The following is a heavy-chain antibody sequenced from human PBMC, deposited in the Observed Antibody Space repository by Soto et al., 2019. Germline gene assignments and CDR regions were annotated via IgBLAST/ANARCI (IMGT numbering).Heavy chain of an antibody. D-gene: IGHD2-15*01. CDR3: ARPYCSGGSCYRGALDI. CDR1: GGTISSGGYY. J-gene: IGHJ3*02. V-gene: IGHV4-31*03. CDR2: IYYSGST. Sequence: SETLSLTCTVSGGTISSGGYYWSWIRQHPGKGLEWIGYIYYSGSTNYNPSLKSRVTISVDTTRNQFSLRLSSVTAADTAVYYCARPYCSGGSCYRGALDIWGQGTMVT.